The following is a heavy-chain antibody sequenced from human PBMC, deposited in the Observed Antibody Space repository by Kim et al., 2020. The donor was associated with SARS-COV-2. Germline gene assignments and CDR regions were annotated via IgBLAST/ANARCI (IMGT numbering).Heavy chain of an antibody. CDR1: GFTFSTYG. CDR2: IWYDGSNK. Sequence: GGSLRLSCAASGFTFSTYGMHWVRQAPGKGLEWVAVIWYDGSNKYYADSVKGRFTISRDNSKSTLYLQMNSLGAEDTSVYYCARGRGNYYYFMDVWGKGT. V-gene: IGHV3-33*01. CDR3: ARGRGNYYYFMDV. J-gene: IGHJ6*03.